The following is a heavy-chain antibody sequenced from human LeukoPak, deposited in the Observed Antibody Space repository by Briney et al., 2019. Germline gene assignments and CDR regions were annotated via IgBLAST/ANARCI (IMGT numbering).Heavy chain of an antibody. CDR3: ARGGYYYDSSGYLDY. CDR2: INHSGST. CDR1: GGSFSGYY. J-gene: IGHJ4*02. D-gene: IGHD3-22*01. Sequence: SETLSLTCAVYGGSFSGYYWSWIRQPPGKGLEWIGEINHSGSTNYNPSLKSRVTISVDTSKNQFSLKLSSVTAADTAVYYCARGGYYYDSSGYLDYWGQGTLVTVSS. V-gene: IGHV4-34*01.